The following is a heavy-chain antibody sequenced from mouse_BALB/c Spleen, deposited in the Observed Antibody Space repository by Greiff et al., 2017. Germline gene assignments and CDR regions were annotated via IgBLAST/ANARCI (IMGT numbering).Heavy chain of an antibody. V-gene: IGHV1-69*02. J-gene: IGHJ2*01. CDR2: IYPSDSYT. CDR3: TRTHDY. Sequence: QVQLQQPGAELVRPGASVKLSCKASGYTFTSYWINWVKQRPGQGLEWIGNIYPSDSYTNYNQKFKDKATLTVDKSSSTAYMQLSSPTSEDSAVYYCTRTHDYWGQGTTLTVSS. CDR1: GYTFTSYW.